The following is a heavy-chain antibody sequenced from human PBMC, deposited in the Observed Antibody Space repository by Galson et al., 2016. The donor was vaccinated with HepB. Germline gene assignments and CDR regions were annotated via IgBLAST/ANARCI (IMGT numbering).Heavy chain of an antibody. D-gene: IGHD6-19*01. Sequence: SLRLSCAASGLTVSSSHISWVRQAPGKGLEWVSTIHRDATTYYTDSVKGRFTMYRDNAKNTLYLQLNSLRAEDTDIYYCTREAIAVASTLYYYGVGVWGQGTTVIVSS. V-gene: IGHV3-53*01. CDR3: TREAIAVASTLYYYGVGV. CDR1: GLTVSSSH. J-gene: IGHJ6*02. CDR2: IHRDATT.